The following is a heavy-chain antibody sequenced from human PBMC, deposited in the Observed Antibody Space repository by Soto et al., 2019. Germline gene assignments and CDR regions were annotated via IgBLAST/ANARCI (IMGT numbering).Heavy chain of an antibody. Sequence: PGESLKISCKGSGYSITSYWIGWVRQMPGKGLEWMGIIYPGDSDSRYSPSFQGQVTFSVDTSINTAYLQWSSLKASDTAMYYCARHHYGDSDYWGQGTLVTVSS. CDR3: ARHHYGDSDY. CDR2: IYPGDSDS. J-gene: IGHJ4*02. V-gene: IGHV5-51*01. CDR1: GYSITSYW. D-gene: IGHD4-17*01.